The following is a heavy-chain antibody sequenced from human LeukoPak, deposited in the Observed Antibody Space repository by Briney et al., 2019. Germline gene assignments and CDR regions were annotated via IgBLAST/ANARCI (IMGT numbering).Heavy chain of an antibody. CDR2: INPNSGGT. V-gene: IGHV1-2*02. J-gene: IGHJ6*03. Sequence: APVKVTCKASGYTFTGYYMHWVRQAPGQGLEWMGWINPNSGGTNYAQKFQGRVTMTRDTSISTAYMELSRLRSDDTAVYYCARGAVATSRKYYYYYYYMDVWGKGTTVTVSS. D-gene: IGHD5-12*01. CDR1: GYTFTGYY. CDR3: ARGAVATSRKYYYYYYYMDV.